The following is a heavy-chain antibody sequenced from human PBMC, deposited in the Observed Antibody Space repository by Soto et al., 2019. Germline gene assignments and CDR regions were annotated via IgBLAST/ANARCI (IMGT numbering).Heavy chain of an antibody. CDR1: GGSISSYY. CDR3: ARGGDYGDYARY. J-gene: IGHJ4*02. CDR2: IYYSGST. D-gene: IGHD4-17*01. V-gene: IGHV4-59*01. Sequence: PSETLSLTYTVSGGSISSYYWSWIRQPPGKGLEWIGYIYYSGSTNYNPSLKSRVTISVDTSKNQFSLKLSSVTAADTAVYYCARGGDYGDYARYWGQGTLVTVS.